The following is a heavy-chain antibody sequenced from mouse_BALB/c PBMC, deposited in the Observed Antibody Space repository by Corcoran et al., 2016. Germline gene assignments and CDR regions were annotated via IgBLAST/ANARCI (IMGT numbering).Heavy chain of an antibody. CDR1: GYTFTDYN. CDR3: ASWVTIPFDY. D-gene: IGHD2-12*01. V-gene: IGHV1-18*01. J-gene: IGHJ2*01. Sequence: EVLLQQSGPELVKPGASVKITCKASGYTFTDYNMDWVKQSHGKSLEWIGDINPRSRGTIYNQTFKGRATLTVDKSSSTAYMELRSLTSEDTAGEDCASWVTIPFDYWGQGTPFTVSS. CDR2: INPRSRGT.